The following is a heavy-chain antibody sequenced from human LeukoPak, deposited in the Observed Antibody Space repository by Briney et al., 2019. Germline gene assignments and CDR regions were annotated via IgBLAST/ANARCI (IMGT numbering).Heavy chain of an antibody. D-gene: IGHD3-22*01. CDR2: IYYSGST. CDR1: GGSVSSGSYY. CDR3: ARVPTYYYDSSGYYYFDY. Sequence: PSVTLSLTCTVSGGSVSSGSYYWSWIRQPPGKGLEWIGYIYYSGSTNYNPSLKSRVTISVDTSKNQFSLKLSSVTAADTAVYYCARVPTYYYDSSGYYYFDYWGQGTLVTVSS. J-gene: IGHJ4*02. V-gene: IGHV4-61*01.